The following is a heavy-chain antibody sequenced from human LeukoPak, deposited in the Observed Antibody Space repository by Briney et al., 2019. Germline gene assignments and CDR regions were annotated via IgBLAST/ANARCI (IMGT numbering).Heavy chain of an antibody. Sequence: GGSLRLSCAASGFTFSSYAMHWVRQAPGKGLEWVAVISYDGSNKYYADSVKGRFTISRDNSKNTPYLQMNSLRAEDTAVYYCARDKDQKAFDIWGQGTMVTVSS. J-gene: IGHJ3*02. CDR1: GFTFSSYA. V-gene: IGHV3-30-3*01. CDR2: ISYDGSNK. CDR3: ARDKDQKAFDI.